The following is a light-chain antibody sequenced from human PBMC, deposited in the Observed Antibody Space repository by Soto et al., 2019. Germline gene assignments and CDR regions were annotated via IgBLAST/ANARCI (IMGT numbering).Light chain of an antibody. Sequence: EIVMTQSPATLSLSPGDRATLSCRASQNVRDKLAWYQQKPGQAPRLLIYSASTRAAGFPAGFSGSGSGTEFTLTISSLQSEDFAVYYCQQYNNWPLTFGGGTKVEIK. CDR3: QQYNNWPLT. CDR1: QNVRDK. J-gene: IGKJ4*01. CDR2: SAS. V-gene: IGKV3-15*01.